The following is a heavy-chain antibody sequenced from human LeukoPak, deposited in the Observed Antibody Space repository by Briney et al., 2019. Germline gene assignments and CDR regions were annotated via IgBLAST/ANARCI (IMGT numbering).Heavy chain of an antibody. CDR3: ARSARDGYNSGFDY. J-gene: IGHJ4*02. D-gene: IGHD5-24*01. Sequence: PSETLSLXCTVSGGSISSGSYYWSWIRQPAGKGPEWIGRIYTSGSTNYNPSLKSRVTISVDTSKNQFSLKLSSVTAADTAVYYCARSARDGYNSGFDYWGQGTLVTVSS. V-gene: IGHV4-61*02. CDR2: IYTSGST. CDR1: GGSISSGSYY.